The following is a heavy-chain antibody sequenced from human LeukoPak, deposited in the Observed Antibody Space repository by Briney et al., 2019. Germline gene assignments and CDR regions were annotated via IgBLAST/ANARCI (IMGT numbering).Heavy chain of an antibody. D-gene: IGHD3-10*01. CDR2: ISSSGSTI. CDR1: GFTFSSYE. CDR3: ASTRGSSFGY. J-gene: IGHJ4*02. Sequence: LRLSCAAAGFTFSSYEMNWVRQAPGKGQEWVSYISSSGSTIYYADSVKGRFTISRDNAKNSLYLQMNSLRAEDTAVYYCASTRGSSFGYWGQGTLVSVSS. V-gene: IGHV3-48*03.